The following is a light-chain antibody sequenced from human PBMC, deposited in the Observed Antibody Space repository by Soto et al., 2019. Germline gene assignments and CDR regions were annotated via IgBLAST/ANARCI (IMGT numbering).Light chain of an antibody. V-gene: IGKV1-5*01. CDR3: QQYNIYSGM. CDR2: GAS. J-gene: IGKJ1*01. CDR1: QSINNW. Sequence: DIQMTQSPLTLSASVGDRVTITCRASQSINNWLAWYQQKPGKAPKLLLYGASSRDSGVPPRFSGSGYGTEFTLSISSLQPDDFATYYCQQYNIYSGMFGQGTKVEV.